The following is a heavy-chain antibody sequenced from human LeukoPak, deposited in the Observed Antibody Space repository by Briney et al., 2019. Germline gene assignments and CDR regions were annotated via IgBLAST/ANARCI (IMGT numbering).Heavy chain of an antibody. CDR2: IYYSGST. V-gene: IGHV4-59*01. Sequence: SETLSLTCTVSGGSISSYYWSWIRQPPGKGLEGIGYIYYSGSTNYNPSLKSRVTISVDTSKNQFSLKLSSVTAADTAVYYCGREGQWLAGFDYWGQGTLVTVSS. D-gene: IGHD6-19*01. CDR3: GREGQWLAGFDY. CDR1: GGSISSYY. J-gene: IGHJ4*02.